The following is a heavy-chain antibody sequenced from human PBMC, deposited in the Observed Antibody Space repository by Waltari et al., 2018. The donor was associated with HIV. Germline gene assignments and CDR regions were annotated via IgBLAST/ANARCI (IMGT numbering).Heavy chain of an antibody. V-gene: IGHV4-39*01. CDR3: ARHVGGYDSSGYFPYYFDY. CDR1: DGSIDRSSYY. Sequence: QLQLQESGPGLVKPSETLSLTCTVSDGSIDRSSYYWGWLRQPPGKGLEWIGSIYYSGRTYDNPSLKSRVTISVDTSKNRFSLKLSSVTAADTAVYYCARHVGGYDSSGYFPYYFDYWGQGALVTVSS. CDR2: IYYSGRT. J-gene: IGHJ4*02. D-gene: IGHD3-22*01.